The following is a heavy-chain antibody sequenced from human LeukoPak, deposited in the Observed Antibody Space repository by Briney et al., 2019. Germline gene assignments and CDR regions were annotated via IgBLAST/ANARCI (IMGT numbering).Heavy chain of an antibody. J-gene: IGHJ4*02. CDR3: ARDWGSGSFYAEPYFDY. V-gene: IGHV3-30*04. CDR1: GFTFSSYA. CDR2: ISYDGSNK. Sequence: AGGSLRLSCAASGFTFSSYAMHWVRQAPGKGLEWVAVISYDGSNKYYADSVKGRFTISRDNSKNTLYLQMNSLRAEDTAVYYCARDWGSGSFYAEPYFDYWGQGTLVTVSS. D-gene: IGHD3-10*01.